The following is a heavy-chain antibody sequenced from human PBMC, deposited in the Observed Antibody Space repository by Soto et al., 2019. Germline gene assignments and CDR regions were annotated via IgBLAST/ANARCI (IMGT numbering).Heavy chain of an antibody. CDR1: GYSFTDYT. CDR3: ARDSRWSDQGTSDY. J-gene: IGHJ4*02. CDR2: INADNGNT. V-gene: IGHV1-3*01. Sequence: ASVKVSCKASGYSFTDYTMHWVRQAPGQRLEWMGWINADNGNTNYAQKLQGRVTMTTDTSTSTAYMELRSLRSDDTAVYYCARDSRWSDQGTSDYWGQGTLVTASS. D-gene: IGHD2-15*01.